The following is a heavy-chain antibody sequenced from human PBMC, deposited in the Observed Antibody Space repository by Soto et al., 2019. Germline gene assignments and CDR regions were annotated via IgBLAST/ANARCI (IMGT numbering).Heavy chain of an antibody. Sequence: GESLRLSRAASGFTFSSYGMHWVWQAPGKGLELVAVISYDCSSKYYADSVKDRCTITRDNSKNKLYLQMNSLRAEDKAVDYCAKDDLLWFGESQSMEVWGQGTKVTVSS. CDR2: ISYDCSSK. V-gene: IGHV3-30*18. D-gene: IGHD3-10*01. CDR1: GFTFSSYG. J-gene: IGHJ6*02. CDR3: AKDDLLWFGESQSMEV.